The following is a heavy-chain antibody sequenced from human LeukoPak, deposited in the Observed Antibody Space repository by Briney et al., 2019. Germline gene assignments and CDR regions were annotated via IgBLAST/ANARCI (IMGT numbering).Heavy chain of an antibody. V-gene: IGHV4-39*07. Sequence: SETLSLTCTVSGGSISSSSYYWGWIRQPPGKGLEWIGSIYYSGSTYYNPSLKSRVTISVDTSKNLFSLKLSSVTAADTAVYYCARGWGAVAGNYFDYWGQGTLVTVSS. CDR3: ARGWGAVAGNYFDY. D-gene: IGHD6-19*01. CDR2: IYYSGST. J-gene: IGHJ4*02. CDR1: GGSISSSSYY.